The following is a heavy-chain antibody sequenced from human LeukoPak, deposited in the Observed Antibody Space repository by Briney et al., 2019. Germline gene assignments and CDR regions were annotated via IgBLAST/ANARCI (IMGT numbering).Heavy chain of an antibody. CDR1: GFTFSSYS. V-gene: IGHV3-21*01. D-gene: IGHD5-12*01. J-gene: IGHJ6*03. CDR3: ARGGLAWLSYYYYMDV. Sequence: GGSLRLSCAASGFTFSSYSMNWVRQAPGKGLEWVSSISSSSSYIYYADSVKGRFTISRDNAKNSLYLQMNSLRAEDTAVYYCARGGLAWLSYYYYMDVWGKGTTVTVSS. CDR2: ISSSSSYI.